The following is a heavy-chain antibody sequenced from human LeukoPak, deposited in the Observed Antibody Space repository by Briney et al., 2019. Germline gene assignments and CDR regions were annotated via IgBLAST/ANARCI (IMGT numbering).Heavy chain of an antibody. CDR3: ARAVPMARGVNYYDY. D-gene: IGHD3-10*01. V-gene: IGHV3-13*01. CDR2: IGPTGDT. J-gene: IGHJ4*02. CDR1: GLTSGTYG. Sequence: GGSLRLSCEVSGLTSGTYGLTYGLTWVRQAPGKGLEWVSAIGPTGDTYYPGSVKGRFTISRENARNSLYLQMNSLRAGDTAVYYCARAVPMARGVNYYDYWGQGTLVTVSS.